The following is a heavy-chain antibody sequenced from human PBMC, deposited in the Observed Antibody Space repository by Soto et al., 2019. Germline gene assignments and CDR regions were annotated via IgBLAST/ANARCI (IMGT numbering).Heavy chain of an antibody. J-gene: IGHJ4*02. CDR2: IYRTGNT. D-gene: IGHD1-7*01. CDR3: ASRDPGTSVVY. Sequence: SETVSLACAVSGGSFTSKNWWTCVRQPPGQGLEWIGEIYRTGNTNYNPSLKSRVTISVDKSENQFSLKVTSLTAADTAVYFCASRDPGTSVVYGGQGTLVTVSS. V-gene: IGHV4-4*02. CDR1: GGSFTSKNW.